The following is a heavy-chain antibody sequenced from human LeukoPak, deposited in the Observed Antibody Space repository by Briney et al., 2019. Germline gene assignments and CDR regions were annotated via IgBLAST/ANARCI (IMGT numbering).Heavy chain of an antibody. CDR1: GFTFDDYA. CDR3: AKDIRGGTSWYGLDY. V-gene: IGHV3-43D*03. J-gene: IGHJ4*02. CDR2: ISWDGGST. D-gene: IGHD6-13*01. Sequence: GGSLRLSCAASGFTFDDYAMHWVRQAPGKGLEWVSPISWDGGSTYFADSVKGRFTISRDNSKNSLYLQMNTLRAEGTALYYCAKDIRGGTSWYGLDYWGQGTLVTVSS.